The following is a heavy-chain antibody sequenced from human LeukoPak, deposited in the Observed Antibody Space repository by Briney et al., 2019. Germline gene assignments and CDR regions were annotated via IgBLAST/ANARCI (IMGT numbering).Heavy chain of an antibody. V-gene: IGHV1-8*01. CDR2: MNPNSGNT. CDR3: ARGHERFDAFDI. Sequence: ASVKVSCKASGYTFTSFDINWVRQATGQQLEWMGWMNPNSGNTGYAQKFQGRVTMTRNTSISTAYMELSSLRSEDTAVYYCARGHERFDAFDIWGQGTMVTVSS. J-gene: IGHJ3*02. D-gene: IGHD3-16*01. CDR1: GYTFTSFD.